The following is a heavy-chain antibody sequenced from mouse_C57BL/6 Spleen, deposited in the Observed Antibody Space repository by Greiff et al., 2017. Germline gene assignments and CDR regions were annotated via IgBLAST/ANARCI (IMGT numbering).Heavy chain of an antibody. CDR1: GFTFSSYA. CDR3: ARRYDYLDV. D-gene: IGHD2-3*01. J-gene: IGHJ1*03. Sequence: DVQLVESGGGLVKPGGSLKLSCAASGFTFSSYAMSWVRQTPEKRLEWVATISDGGSYTYYPDNVKGRFTISRDNAKNNLYLQMSHLKSEDTAMYYCARRYDYLDVWSTGTTVTVSS. CDR2: ISDGGSYT. V-gene: IGHV5-4*01.